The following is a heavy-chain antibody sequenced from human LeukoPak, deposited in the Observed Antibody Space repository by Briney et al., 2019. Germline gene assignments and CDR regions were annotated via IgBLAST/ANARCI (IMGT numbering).Heavy chain of an antibody. J-gene: IGHJ4*02. D-gene: IGHD5-12*01. CDR1: GYGFTSYG. CDR2: ISAYNGNT. Sequence: ASVKVSCKASGYGFTSYGISWVRQAPGQGLEWMGWISAYNGNTNYAQNFQSRVTMTTDASTSTAYMELRRLTSDDTAVYYCARGRYSGYDRFDYWGQGTLVTVSS. CDR3: ARGRYSGYDRFDY. V-gene: IGHV1-18*01.